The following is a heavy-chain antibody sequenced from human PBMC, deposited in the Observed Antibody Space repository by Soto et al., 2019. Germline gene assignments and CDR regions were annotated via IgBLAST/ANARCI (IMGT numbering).Heavy chain of an antibody. J-gene: IGHJ6*02. Sequence: PGGSLRLSCAASGFTFSSYGMHWVRQAPGKGLEWVAVIWYDGSNKYYAGSVKGRFTISRDNSKNTLYLQMNSLRAEDTAVYYCARDSAIFARVKETYGMDVWGQGTTVTVSS. CDR2: IWYDGSNK. V-gene: IGHV3-33*01. CDR3: ARDSAIFARVKETYGMDV. CDR1: GFTFSSYG. D-gene: IGHD3-3*01.